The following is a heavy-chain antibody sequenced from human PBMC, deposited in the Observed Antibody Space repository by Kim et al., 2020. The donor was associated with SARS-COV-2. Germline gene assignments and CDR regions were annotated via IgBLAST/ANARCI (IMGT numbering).Heavy chain of an antibody. CDR1: GVSISSNSYY. CDR3: ARHGPYDSGGY. J-gene: IGHJ4*02. D-gene: IGHD3-22*01. CDR2: IDSSEST. V-gene: IGHV4-39*01. Sequence: SETLSLTCTVSGVSISSNSYYWGWIRQPPGKGLEWIGSIDSSESTFYNPSLKTRVTISLDMSKNKFSLKLSSVTTRDTAIYYCARHGPYDSGGYWGQGTL.